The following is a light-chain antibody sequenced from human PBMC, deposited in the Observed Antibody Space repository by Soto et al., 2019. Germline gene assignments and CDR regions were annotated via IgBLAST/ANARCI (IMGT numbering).Light chain of an antibody. CDR2: EVS. J-gene: IGLJ1*01. CDR3: SSYAGSNNNYV. Sequence: QSVLTQPPSASGSPGQSVTISCTGTSSDVGGYNYVSWYQQHPGKAPKLMIYEVSKRPPGVPDRFSGSKSGNTASLTVSGLQAEDEADYYCSSYAGSNNNYVFGTGTKVTVL. CDR1: SSDVGGYNY. V-gene: IGLV2-8*01.